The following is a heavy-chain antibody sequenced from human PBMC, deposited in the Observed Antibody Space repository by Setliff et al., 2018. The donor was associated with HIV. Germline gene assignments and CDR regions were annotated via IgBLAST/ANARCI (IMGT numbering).Heavy chain of an antibody. J-gene: IGHJ3*02. V-gene: IGHV1-46*01. CDR3: ARAGGGATDQAFDI. CDR2: IDPNGGAT. CDR1: GYTFTSYF. D-gene: IGHD2-2*01. Sequence: VASVKVSCKAFGYTFTSYFLHWVRQAPGQGLEWLGIIDPNGGATNNAQKLQGRLTVTTDTSTGTLYMELSSLRSDDSAVYYCARAGGGATDQAFDIWGQGTMVTVSS.